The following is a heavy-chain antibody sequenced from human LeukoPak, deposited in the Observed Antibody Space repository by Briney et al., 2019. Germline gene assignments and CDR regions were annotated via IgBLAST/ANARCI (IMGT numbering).Heavy chain of an antibody. CDR1: GYTFTDYY. D-gene: IGHD6-19*01. J-gene: IGHJ4*02. CDR2: INPKSGGR. Sequence: ASVKVSCKASGYTFTDYYMHWVRQAPGQGXEWMGWINPKSGGRSYAQRFQGRVTMTRDTSISTDYMELSRLTSDDTAVYYCARQLTSSGLDSWGQGTLVTVSS. CDR3: ARQLTSSGLDS. V-gene: IGHV1-2*02.